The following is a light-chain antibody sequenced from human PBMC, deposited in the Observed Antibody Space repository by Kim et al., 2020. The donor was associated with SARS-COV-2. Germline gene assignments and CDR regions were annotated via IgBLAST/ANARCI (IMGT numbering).Light chain of an antibody. CDR2: EVT. Sequence: QSALTQPPSASGSPGQSVTISCTGTSSDVGGYNYVSWYQQYPGKAPKLIIYEVTERPSGVPDRFSGSKSGNTASLTVSGLQAEDEADYYCSSYGGTNNFYVFGTGTTVTVL. CDR1: SSDVGGYNY. CDR3: SSYGGTNNFYV. V-gene: IGLV2-8*01. J-gene: IGLJ1*01.